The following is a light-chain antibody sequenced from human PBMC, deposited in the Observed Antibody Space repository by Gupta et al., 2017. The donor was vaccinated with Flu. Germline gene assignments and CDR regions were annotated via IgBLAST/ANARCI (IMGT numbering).Light chain of an antibody. CDR2: AAS. J-gene: IGKJ1*01. CDR3: QQSDSTPHT. CDR1: QSISTH. Sequence: DIQMTQSPSSLSASVGDRVTVTCRASQSISTHLNWYPQKPGKVPKLLIYAASSLESGVPSRFSGSGSGTDFTLTISRLQPEDFANYYCQQSDSTPHTFGQGTKVAIK. V-gene: IGKV1-39*01.